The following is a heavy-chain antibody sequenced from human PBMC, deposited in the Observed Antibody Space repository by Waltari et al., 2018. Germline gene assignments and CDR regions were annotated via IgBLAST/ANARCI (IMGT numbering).Heavy chain of an antibody. CDR2: ISSSSSYI. CDR3: AREGTAMVPFDY. J-gene: IGHJ4*02. D-gene: IGHD5-18*01. CDR1: GFTFSSYS. V-gene: IGHV3-21*01. Sequence: EVQLVESGGGLVKPGGSLRLSCAASGFTFSSYSMNWVRQAPGKGLGWVSSISSSSSYIYYADSVKGRFTISRDNAKNSLYLQMNSLRAEDTAVYYCAREGTAMVPFDYWGQGTLVTVSS.